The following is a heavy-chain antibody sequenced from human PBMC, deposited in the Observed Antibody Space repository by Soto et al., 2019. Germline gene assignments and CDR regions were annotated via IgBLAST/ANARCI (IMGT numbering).Heavy chain of an antibody. V-gene: IGHV3-23*01. J-gene: IGHJ6*02. CDR3: AKVIYYDSSGSSSGYFYYAMDV. D-gene: IGHD3-22*01. CDR1: GFTFSSYA. Sequence: GGSLRLSCAASGFTFSSYAMSWVRQAPGKGLDWVSVVSGSGGSTYYADSVKGRFTISRDNSKNTLDLQMNSLRAEDTAVYYCAKVIYYDSSGSSSGYFYYAMDVWGQGTTVTVSS. CDR2: VSGSGGST.